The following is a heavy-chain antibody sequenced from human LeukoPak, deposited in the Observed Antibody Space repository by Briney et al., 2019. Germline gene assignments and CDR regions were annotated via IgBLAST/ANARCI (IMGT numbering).Heavy chain of an antibody. CDR2: IYYSGNT. Sequence: SETLSLTCTASGGSISSYYWSWIRQPPGKGLEWIGYIYYSGNTYYNPSLKSRVNISVDTSKNQFSLKVNSVTAADTAVYYCARTKPLDPFDFWGQGTLVTVSS. CDR3: ARTKPLDPFDF. CDR1: GGSISSYY. V-gene: IGHV4-59*01. J-gene: IGHJ3*01.